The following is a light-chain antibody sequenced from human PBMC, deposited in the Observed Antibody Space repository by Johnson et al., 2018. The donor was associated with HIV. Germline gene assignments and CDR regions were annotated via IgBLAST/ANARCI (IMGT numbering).Light chain of an antibody. CDR1: SSNIGNNY. Sequence: QSVLTQPPSVSAAPGQKVTISCSGSSSNIGNNYVSWYQQLPGTAPKLLIYENNKRPSGIPDRFSGSKSGTSATLGITGLQTGEEADYYCGTWDSSLSAAYVFGTVTTVT. CDR3: GTWDSSLSAAYV. V-gene: IGLV1-51*02. J-gene: IGLJ1*01. CDR2: ENN.